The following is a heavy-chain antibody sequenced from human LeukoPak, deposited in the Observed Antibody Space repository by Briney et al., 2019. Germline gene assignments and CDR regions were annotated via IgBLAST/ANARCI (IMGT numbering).Heavy chain of an antibody. CDR3: AREVPIHSSSSLWSYYYGMDV. D-gene: IGHD6-6*01. Sequence: SETLSLTCTVSGGSISSGGYYWSWIRQHPGKGLEWIGYIYYSGSTYYNPSLKSRVTISVDTSKNQFSLKLSSVTAEDTAVYYCAREVPIHSSSSLWSYYYGMDVWGQGTTVTVSS. CDR2: IYYSGST. CDR1: GGSISSGGYY. V-gene: IGHV4-31*03. J-gene: IGHJ6*02.